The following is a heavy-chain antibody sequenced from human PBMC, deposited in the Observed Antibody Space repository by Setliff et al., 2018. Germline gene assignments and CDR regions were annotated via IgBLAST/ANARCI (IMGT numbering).Heavy chain of an antibody. J-gene: IGHJ5*02. Sequence: ASVKVSCKASGYTFTSYGVSWVRQAPGQGLEWMGWISAYNGNINYAQKFHGRVTMTTDTYTSTANMELRSLRSDDTAVYYCVRAPPTVVIPPGRAFFDPWGQGTLVTV. D-gene: IGHD2-2*01. CDR3: VRAPPTVVIPPGRAFFDP. CDR1: GYTFTSYG. V-gene: IGHV1-18*01. CDR2: ISAYNGNI.